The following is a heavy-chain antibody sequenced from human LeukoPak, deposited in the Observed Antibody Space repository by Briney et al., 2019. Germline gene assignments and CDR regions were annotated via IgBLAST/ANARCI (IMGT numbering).Heavy chain of an antibody. V-gene: IGHV3-33*01. J-gene: IGHJ4*02. CDR1: GFTFSSYG. CDR3: VRHYYGSGSYYKRPDY. CDR2: IWYDGSNK. D-gene: IGHD3-10*01. Sequence: GRSLRLSCAASGFTFSSYGMHWVRQAPGKGLEWVAVIWYDGSNKYYADSVRGRFTSSRDNAKNTLYLQMNSLRAEDTALYYCVRHYYGSGSYYKRPDYWGQGPLVSVSS.